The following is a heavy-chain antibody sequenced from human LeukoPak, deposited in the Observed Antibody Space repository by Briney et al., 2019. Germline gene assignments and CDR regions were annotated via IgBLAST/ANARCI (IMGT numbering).Heavy chain of an antibody. CDR2: INPNSGGT. V-gene: IGHV1-2*02. Sequence: GASVKVSCKASGYTFTGYYIHWVRQAPGQGLEWMGWINPNSGGTNYAQKFQGRVTMTRDTSISTAYMELSRLRSDDTAVYYCARDKTSSSSSLDYWGQGTLVTVSS. CDR1: GYTFTGYY. D-gene: IGHD6-6*01. J-gene: IGHJ4*02. CDR3: ARDKTSSSSSLDY.